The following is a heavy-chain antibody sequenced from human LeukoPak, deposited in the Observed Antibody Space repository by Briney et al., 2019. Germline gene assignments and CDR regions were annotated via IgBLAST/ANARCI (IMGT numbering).Heavy chain of an antibody. Sequence: ASVKVSCEASGYTLTSYGINWMRQAPGQGLEWMGWISTQSGNTNYAQKVQGRLTLTTDRSTNTAYMELRSLRSDDTAVYYCARDPGADYWGQGTLVTVSS. CDR3: ARDPGADY. D-gene: IGHD3-10*01. J-gene: IGHJ4*02. V-gene: IGHV1-18*01. CDR1: GYTLTSYG. CDR2: ISTQSGNT.